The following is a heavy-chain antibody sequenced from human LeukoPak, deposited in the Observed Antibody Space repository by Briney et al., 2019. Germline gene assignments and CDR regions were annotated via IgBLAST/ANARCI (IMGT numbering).Heavy chain of an antibody. J-gene: IGHJ4*02. D-gene: IGHD3-10*01. V-gene: IGHV4-38-2*01. CDR2: IYHSGST. CDR1: GYSISSGYY. CDR3: ARVLRGVIHYFDY. Sequence: PSETLSLTCAVSGYSISSGYYWGWIRQPPGKGLEWIGGIYHSGSTYYNPSLKSRVTISVDTSKNQFSLKLSSVTAADTAVYYCARVLRGVIHYFDYWGQGTLVTVSS.